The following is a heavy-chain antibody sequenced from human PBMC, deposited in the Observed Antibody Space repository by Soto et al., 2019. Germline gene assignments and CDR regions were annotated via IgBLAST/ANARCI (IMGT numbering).Heavy chain of an antibody. CDR1: GYSFTSYW. Sequence: GESLKISCKGSGYSFTSYWISWVRQMPGKGLEWMGRIDPSDSYTNYSPSFQGHVTISADKSISTAYLQWSSLKASDTAMYYCARQFGTLVRGAYYYYGMDVWGQGTTVTVSS. CDR3: ARQFGTLVRGAYYYYGMDV. V-gene: IGHV5-10-1*01. CDR2: IDPSDSYT. J-gene: IGHJ6*02. D-gene: IGHD3-10*01.